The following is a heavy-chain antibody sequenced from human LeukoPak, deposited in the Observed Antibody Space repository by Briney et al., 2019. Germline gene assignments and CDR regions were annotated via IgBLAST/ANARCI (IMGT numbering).Heavy chain of an antibody. CDR1: GFTFSNFG. CDR3: AKGLGGLASAPDS. J-gene: IGHJ5*01. V-gene: IGHV3-23*01. Sequence: GGSLRLSCAASGFTFSNFGMSWVRQAPGKGLEWVSAIFANGVTALYADSVKGRFIISRDNSQNRLFLQVNSLRVEDTAVYYCAKGLGGLASAPDSWGQGTLVTVSS. CDR2: IFANGVTA. D-gene: IGHD6-6*01.